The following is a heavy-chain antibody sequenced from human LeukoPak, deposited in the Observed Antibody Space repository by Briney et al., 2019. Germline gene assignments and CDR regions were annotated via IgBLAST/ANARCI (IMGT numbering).Heavy chain of an antibody. CDR2: TRYDGSDK. J-gene: IGHJ4*02. D-gene: IGHD3-9*01. CDR1: GFTFSSYG. Sequence: PGGSLRLSCAASGFTFSSYGMHWVRQAPGKGLEWVAFTRYDGSDKYYTDSVKGRFTISRDNSKNTLYLQMNSLRTEDTAVYYCARDFDRYYFDYWGQGTLVTVSS. V-gene: IGHV3-30*02. CDR3: ARDFDRYYFDY.